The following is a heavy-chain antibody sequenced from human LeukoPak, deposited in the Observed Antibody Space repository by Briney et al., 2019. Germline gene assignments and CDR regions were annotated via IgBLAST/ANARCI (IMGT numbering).Heavy chain of an antibody. CDR2: INPAGSET. Sequence: GGSLRLSCAASGFSFNAYWMAWVRQAPGTGLEWVANINPAGSETFHVDPVKGRFSISRDHAKNLVYLQMNSLGAEDTAVYYCATFGLVAALDLWGQGTLVTVST. CDR3: ATFGLVAALDL. V-gene: IGHV3-7*01. D-gene: IGHD5-12*01. J-gene: IGHJ4*02. CDR1: GFSFNAYW.